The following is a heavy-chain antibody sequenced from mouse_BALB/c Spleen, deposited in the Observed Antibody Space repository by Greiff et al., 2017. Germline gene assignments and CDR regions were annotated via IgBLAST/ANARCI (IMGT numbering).Heavy chain of an antibody. CDR3: ARWITGTGAMDY. J-gene: IGHJ4*01. V-gene: IGHV1-7*01. CDR2: INPSTGYT. D-gene: IGHD4-1*01. CDR1: GYTFTSYW. Sequence: QVQLQQSGAELAKPGASVKMSCKASGYTFTSYWMHWVKQRPGQGLEWIGYINPSTGYTEYNQKFKDKATLTADKSSSTAYMQLSSLTSEDSAVYYCARWITGTGAMDYWGQGTSVTVSS.